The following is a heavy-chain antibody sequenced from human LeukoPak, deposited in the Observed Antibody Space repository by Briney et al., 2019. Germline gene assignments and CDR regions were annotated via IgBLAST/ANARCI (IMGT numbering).Heavy chain of an antibody. CDR2: ISYDGSNK. Sequence: GGSLRLSCAASGFTFSSYAMHWVRQAPGKGLEWVAVISYDGSNKYYADSVKGRFTISRDNSKNTLYLQMNSLRAEDTAVYYCARDSGGRDYHYYYYGMDVWGQGTTVTVSS. CDR3: ARDSGGRDYHYYYYGMDV. D-gene: IGHD4-17*01. CDR1: GFTFSSYA. J-gene: IGHJ6*02. V-gene: IGHV3-30-3*01.